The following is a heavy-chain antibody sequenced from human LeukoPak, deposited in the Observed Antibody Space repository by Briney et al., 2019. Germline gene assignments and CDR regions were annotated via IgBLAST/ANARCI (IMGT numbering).Heavy chain of an antibody. V-gene: IGHV1-69*05. Sequence: GASVKVSCKASGGTFSSYAISWMRQAPGQGLEWMGGIIPIFGTANYAQKFQGRVTITTDESTSTAYMELSSLRSEDTAVYYCARREVDNWNYEYWGQGTLVTVSS. CDR3: ARREVDNWNYEY. J-gene: IGHJ4*02. CDR1: GGTFSSYA. CDR2: IIPIFGTA. D-gene: IGHD1-7*01.